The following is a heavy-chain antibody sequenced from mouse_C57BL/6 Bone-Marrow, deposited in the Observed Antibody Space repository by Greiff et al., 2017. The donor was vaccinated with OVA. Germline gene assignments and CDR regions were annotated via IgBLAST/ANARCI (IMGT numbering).Heavy chain of an antibody. J-gene: IGHJ4*01. CDR2: IHPSDSDT. Sequence: QVQLQQPGAELVKPGASVKVSCKASGYTFTSYWMHWVKQRPGQGLEWIGRIHPSDSDTNYNQKFKGKATLTVDKSSSTAYMQLSSLTSEDSAVYDSAIHYSDYDAMDYWGQGTSVTVSS. D-gene: IGHD2-13*01. CDR3: AIHYSDYDAMDY. V-gene: IGHV1-74*01. CDR1: GYTFTSYW.